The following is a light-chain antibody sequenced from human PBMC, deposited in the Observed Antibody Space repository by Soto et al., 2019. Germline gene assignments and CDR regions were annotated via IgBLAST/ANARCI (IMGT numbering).Light chain of an antibody. CDR1: QSISRW. CDR2: DAS. CDR3: LRYSNYPWT. Sequence: DIQMTQSPSTLSASVGDRVTITCRASQSISRWLAWYQQKPGKAPILLISDASSLESAVPPRFSGIGSEKELTVTISNLQHDDFAIYYCLRYSNYPWTCGQGPMVEIK. J-gene: IGKJ1*01. V-gene: IGKV1-5*01.